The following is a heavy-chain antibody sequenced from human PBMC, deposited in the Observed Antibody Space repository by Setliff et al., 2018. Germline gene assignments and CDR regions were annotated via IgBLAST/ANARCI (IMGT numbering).Heavy chain of an antibody. Sequence: ASVKVSCKASGYTFTDFGINWVRQAPGQGLEWMGWISGHTGNTYYAEKLQGRVTMTTDTSTSTAYVEVRSLTSDDTAVYYCARLVRYCTRTSCRRTPGAEYWGLRTLVTVSS. V-gene: IGHV1-18*01. CDR3: ARLVRYCTRTSCRRTPGAEY. D-gene: IGHD2-2*01. J-gene: IGHJ4*02. CDR2: ISGHTGNT. CDR1: GYTFTDFG.